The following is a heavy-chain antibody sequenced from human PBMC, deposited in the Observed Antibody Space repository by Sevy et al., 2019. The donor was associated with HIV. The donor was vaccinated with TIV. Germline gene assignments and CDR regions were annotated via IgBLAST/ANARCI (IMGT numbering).Heavy chain of an antibody. Sequence: ASVKVSCKASGYTFASYGISWVRQAPGQGLAWMGWISAYNGNTNYAQKLQGRVTMTTDTSTSTAYMELRSLRSDDTAVYYCARDGAEDGYSSIDYWGQGTLVTVSS. V-gene: IGHV1-18*01. CDR3: ARDGAEDGYSSIDY. J-gene: IGHJ4*02. D-gene: IGHD5-18*01. CDR2: ISAYNGNT. CDR1: GYTFASYG.